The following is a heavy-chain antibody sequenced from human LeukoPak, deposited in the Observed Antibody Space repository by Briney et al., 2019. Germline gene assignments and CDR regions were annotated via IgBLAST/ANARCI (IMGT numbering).Heavy chain of an antibody. CDR3: ARDYGGSSPFDY. CDR2: ISSSGSTI. J-gene: IGHJ4*02. Sequence: GGSLRLSCAASGFTFRSYAMNWVRQAPGKGLEWVSYISSSGSTIYYADSVKGRFTISRDNAKNSLYLQMNSLRAEDTAVYYCARDYGGSSPFDYWGQGTLVTVSS. V-gene: IGHV3-48*03. CDR1: GFTFRSYA. D-gene: IGHD4-23*01.